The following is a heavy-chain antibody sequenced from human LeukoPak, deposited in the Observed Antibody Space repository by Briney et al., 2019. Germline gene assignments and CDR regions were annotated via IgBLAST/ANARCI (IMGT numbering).Heavy chain of an antibody. J-gene: IGHJ3*02. CDR3: ARGGLVQGYINSLIGFDI. V-gene: IGHV4-59*12. Sequence: SETLSLTCTVSGGSISDYYWSWIRQPPGKELEWIGYINYSGSTNYNPSLKSRVTISEDTSKNQYSLKLNSVTPEDTALYYCARGGLVQGYINSLIGFDIWGPGIMVTVSS. CDR1: GGSISDYY. CDR2: INYSGST. D-gene: IGHD3-10*01.